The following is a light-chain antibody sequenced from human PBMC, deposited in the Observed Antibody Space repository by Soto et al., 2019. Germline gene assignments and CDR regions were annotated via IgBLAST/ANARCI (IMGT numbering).Light chain of an antibody. CDR3: SSYTSSSTSRV. CDR2: EVS. CDR1: SSDVGGYNY. J-gene: IGLJ1*01. V-gene: IGLV2-14*01. Sequence: QSVLTQPASVSGSAGQSITISCTGTSSDVGGYNYVSWYQQHPGKAPKLMIYEVSNRPSGVSNRFSGSKSGNTASLTISGLQAEDEADYYCSSYTSSSTSRVFGTGTKVTVL.